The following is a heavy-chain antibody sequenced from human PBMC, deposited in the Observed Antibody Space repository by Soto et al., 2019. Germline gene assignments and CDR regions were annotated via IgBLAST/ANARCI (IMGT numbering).Heavy chain of an antibody. Sequence: QVQLQQWGAGLLKPSETLSLTCAVYGGSFSGYYWSWIRQPPGKGLEWFGEINHSGSTNYNPSLKSRVIISVVTSKNQFSLKLGSVTAADPAVYYCARYKGGIVVVPAAMRTMRGGAFDIWGQGTMVTVSS. D-gene: IGHD2-2*01. CDR2: INHSGST. CDR3: ARYKGGIVVVPAAMRTMRGGAFDI. CDR1: GGSFSGYY. V-gene: IGHV4-34*01. J-gene: IGHJ3*02.